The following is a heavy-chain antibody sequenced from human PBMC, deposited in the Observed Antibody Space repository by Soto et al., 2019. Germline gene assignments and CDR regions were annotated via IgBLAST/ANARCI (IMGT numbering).Heavy chain of an antibody. Sequence: EVQLLESGGGLIEPGGSLRLSCVASGFTFSTYATSWVRQAPGKGLEWVSMITGSGGGTYYADSVKGRFTISRDNSRNTLYLQMNSLRVEDTAVYYCAKFRGAGSHYLYHFDSWGQGTLVTVAS. CDR3: AKFRGAGSHYLYHFDS. V-gene: IGHV3-23*01. J-gene: IGHJ4*02. CDR2: ITGSGGGT. CDR1: GFTFSTYA. D-gene: IGHD3-10*01.